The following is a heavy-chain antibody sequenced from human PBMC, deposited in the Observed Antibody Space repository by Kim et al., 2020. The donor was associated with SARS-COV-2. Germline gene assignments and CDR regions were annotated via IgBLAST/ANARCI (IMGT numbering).Heavy chain of an antibody. V-gene: IGHV1-3*01. CDR3: ASDGLNSGSYYDAGY. J-gene: IGHJ4*02. Sequence: ASVKVSCKASGYTFIGYAMHWVRQAPGQRLEWMGWINAGNGNTKYSQKFQGRVTITRDTSASTAYMELSGLRSEDTAVYYCASDGLNSGSYYDAGYWGQGTLVTVSS. CDR1: GYTFIGYA. CDR2: INAGNGNT. D-gene: IGHD1-26*01.